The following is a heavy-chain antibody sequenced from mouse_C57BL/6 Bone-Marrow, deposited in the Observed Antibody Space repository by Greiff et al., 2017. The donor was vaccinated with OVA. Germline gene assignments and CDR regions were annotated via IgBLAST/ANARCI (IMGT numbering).Heavy chain of an antibody. CDR2: IYPGNSDT. CDR1: GYTFTSYW. CDR3: TREGLPPYWYFDV. J-gene: IGHJ1*03. V-gene: IGHV1-5*01. Sequence: VQLQQSGTVLARPGASVKMSCKTSGYTFTSYWMHWVKQRPGQGLEWIGAIYPGNSDTSYNQKFKGKAKLTAATSASTAYMELSSLTNEDSAVYYCTREGLPPYWYFDVWGTGTTVTVSS. D-gene: IGHD2-4*01.